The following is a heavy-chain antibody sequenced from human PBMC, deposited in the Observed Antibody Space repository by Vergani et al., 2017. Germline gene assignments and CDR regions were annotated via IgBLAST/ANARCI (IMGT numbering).Heavy chain of an antibody. Sequence: QVQLVESGGGVVQPGRSLRLSCAASGFTFSSYGMHWVRQAPGKGLEWVAVIWYDGSNKYYADSVKGRFTSSRDNSKNTLYLQMNSLRAEDTAVYYCAKVGGGYNPDDAFDIWGQGTMVTVSS. J-gene: IGHJ3*02. D-gene: IGHD5-24*01. V-gene: IGHV3-33*06. CDR2: IWYDGSNK. CDR3: AKVGGGYNPDDAFDI. CDR1: GFTFSSYG.